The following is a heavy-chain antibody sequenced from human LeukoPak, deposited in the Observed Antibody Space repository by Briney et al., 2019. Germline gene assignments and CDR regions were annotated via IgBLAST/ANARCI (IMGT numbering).Heavy chain of an antibody. CDR3: ASGDHGGYYFDY. CDR2: ISSNGGST. J-gene: IGHJ4*02. Sequence: GGSLRLSCAASGFTFSSYAMHWVRQAPGKGLEYVSAISSNGGSTYYANSVKGRFTISRDNSKNTLYLQMGSLRAEDMAVYYCASGDHGGYYFDYWGQGTLVTVSS. V-gene: IGHV3-64*01. D-gene: IGHD2-21*02. CDR1: GFTFSSYA.